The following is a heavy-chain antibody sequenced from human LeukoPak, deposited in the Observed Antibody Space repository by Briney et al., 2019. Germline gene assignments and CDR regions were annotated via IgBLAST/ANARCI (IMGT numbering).Heavy chain of an antibody. J-gene: IGHJ4*02. CDR3: AKLTVYDYVWGSYRPYYFDY. CDR1: GFTFSSYA. D-gene: IGHD3-16*02. Sequence: GGSLRLSCAASGFTFSSYAMSWVRQAPGKGLEWVSAISGSGGSTYYADSVKGRFTISRDNSKNTLYLQMNSLRAEDTAVYYCAKLTVYDYVWGSYRPYYFDYWGQGTLVTVSS. CDR2: ISGSGGST. V-gene: IGHV3-23*01.